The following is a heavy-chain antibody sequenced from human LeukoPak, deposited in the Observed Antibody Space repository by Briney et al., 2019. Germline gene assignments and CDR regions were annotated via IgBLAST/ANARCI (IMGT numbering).Heavy chain of an antibody. V-gene: IGHV3-23*01. J-gene: IGHJ4*02. D-gene: IGHD6-19*01. CDR2: ISGSAYST. CDR1: GFTFSSYA. CDR3: AKETVAAPPIDC. Sequence: RSGGSLRLSCAASGFTFSSYAMSWVRQAPGKGLEWVSAISGSAYSTYYADSVKGRFTISRDNSKNTLYLQMNSLRAEDTAVYYCAKETVAAPPIDCWGQGTLVTVSS.